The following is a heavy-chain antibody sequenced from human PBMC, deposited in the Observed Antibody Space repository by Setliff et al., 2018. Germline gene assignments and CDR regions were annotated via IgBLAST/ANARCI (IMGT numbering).Heavy chain of an antibody. J-gene: IGHJ6*03. D-gene: IGHD6-19*01. CDR3: AREQWLDPPGYYYRDV. CDR2: IYIGGSA. Sequence: LSLTCTVSGGSISSYYWSWIRQPAGKGLEWIGHIYIGGSANYNPSLKSRVTMSIDTSKNQFSLKLNSVTAADMAVYYCAREQWLDPPGYYYRDVWAKGTTVTVSS. CDR1: GGSISSYY. V-gene: IGHV4-4*07.